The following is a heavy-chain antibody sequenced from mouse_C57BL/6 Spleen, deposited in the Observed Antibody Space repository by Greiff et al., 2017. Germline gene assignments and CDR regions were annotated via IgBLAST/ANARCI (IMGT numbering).Heavy chain of an antibody. J-gene: IGHJ4*01. D-gene: IGHD1-1*02. Sequence: QVQLQQPGAELVKPGASVKLSCKASGYTFTSYWMPWVKQRPGQGLEWIGEIDPSDSYTNYNQKFKGKATLTVDTSSSTAYMQLSSLTSEDSAVYYCARWWYGAMDYWGQGTSVTVSS. V-gene: IGHV1-50*01. CDR2: IDPSDSYT. CDR1: GYTFTSYW. CDR3: ARWWYGAMDY.